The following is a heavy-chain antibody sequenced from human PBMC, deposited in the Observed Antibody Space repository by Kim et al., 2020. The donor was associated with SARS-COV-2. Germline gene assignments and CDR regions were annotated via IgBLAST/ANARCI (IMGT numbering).Heavy chain of an antibody. CDR2: ISYDGSNK. J-gene: IGHJ3*02. CDR1: GFTFSSYA. V-gene: IGHV3-30-3*01. Sequence: GGSLRLSCAASGFTFSSYAMHWVRQAPGKGLEWVAVISYDGSNKYYADSVKGRFTISRDNSKNTLYLQMNSLRAEDTAVYYCARANRPWFDIWGQGTMVTVSS. CDR3: ARANRPWFDI.